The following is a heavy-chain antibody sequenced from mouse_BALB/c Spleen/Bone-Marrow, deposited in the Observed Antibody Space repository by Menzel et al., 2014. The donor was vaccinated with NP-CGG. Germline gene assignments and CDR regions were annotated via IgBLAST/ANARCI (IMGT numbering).Heavy chain of an antibody. V-gene: IGHV1-7*01. J-gene: IGHJ2*01. CDR1: GYTFTSYW. D-gene: IGHD4-1*01. CDR3: AAGYYFDN. Sequence: QVQLQQSGAELAKPGASVKMSCKASGYTFTSYWMHWVKQRPGQGLEWIGYINPSTGYTEYNQKFKDKATLTADKSSSTAYMQLCSLTSEDSAVYYCAAGYYFDNGGQGTTLTVSS. CDR2: INPSTGYT.